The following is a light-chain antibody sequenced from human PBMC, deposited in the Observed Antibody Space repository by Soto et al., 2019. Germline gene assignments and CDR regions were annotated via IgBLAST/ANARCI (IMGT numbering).Light chain of an antibody. Sequence: QSALTQPPSASGSRGHSVTISCTGSSSDIGGYDFVSWYQQHPGKAPKLMIFEVTKRPSGVPDRFSGSKSGNTASLTVSGLQADDEADYYCSSYAGSNNLGFGGGTKLTVL. CDR2: EVT. V-gene: IGLV2-8*01. J-gene: IGLJ2*01. CDR1: SSDIGGYDF. CDR3: SSYAGSNNLG.